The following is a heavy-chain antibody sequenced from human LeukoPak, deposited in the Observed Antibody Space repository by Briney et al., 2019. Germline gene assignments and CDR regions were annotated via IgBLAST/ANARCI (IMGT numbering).Heavy chain of an antibody. CDR2: ISWNSGTI. D-gene: IGHD6-6*01. Sequence: PGRSLRLSCAASGFTFDDYAMHWLRQAPGKGLEWVSGISWNSGTIGYADSVKGRFTISRDNAKNSLYLQMNSLRTEDMALYYCAKDIASARYYYMDVWGKGTTVTVSS. J-gene: IGHJ6*03. V-gene: IGHV3-9*03. CDR1: GFTFDDYA. CDR3: AKDIASARYYYMDV.